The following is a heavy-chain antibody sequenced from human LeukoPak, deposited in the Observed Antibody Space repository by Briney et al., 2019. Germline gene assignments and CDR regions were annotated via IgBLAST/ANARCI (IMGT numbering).Heavy chain of an antibody. CDR2: IYYSGST. CDR3: ARDRYYYDSSGSILVAFDI. Sequence: SETLSLTCTVSGGSISSYYWSWIRQPPVKGLEWIGYIYYSGSTNYNPSLKSRVTISVDASKNQFSLKLSSVTAADTAVYYCARDRYYYDSSGSILVAFDIWGQGTMVTVSS. CDR1: GGSISSYY. D-gene: IGHD3-22*01. V-gene: IGHV4-59*01. J-gene: IGHJ3*02.